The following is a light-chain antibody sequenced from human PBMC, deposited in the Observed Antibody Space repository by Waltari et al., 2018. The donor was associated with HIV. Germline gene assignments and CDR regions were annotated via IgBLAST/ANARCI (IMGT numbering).Light chain of an antibody. CDR1: SRAVGGYNY. Sequence: QSALTQPASVSGSPGQSITIPCTGTSRAVGGYNYVSWYQQHPGKAPKPMIYEVSNRPSGVSNRFSGSKSGNTASLTISGLQAEDEADYYCSSYTSSSTPYVFGTGTKVTVL. CDR2: EVS. J-gene: IGLJ1*01. V-gene: IGLV2-14*01. CDR3: SSYTSSSTPYV.